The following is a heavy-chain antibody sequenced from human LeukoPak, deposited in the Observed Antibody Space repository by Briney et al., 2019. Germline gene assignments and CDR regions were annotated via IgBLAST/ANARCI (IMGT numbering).Heavy chain of an antibody. Sequence: ASVKVSCKASGHTFTSYDINWVRQATGQGLEWMGWMNPNSGNTGYAQKFQGRVTMTRNTSISTAYVELSSLRSEDTAVYYCARGCSSTSCHSRDFDYWGQGTLVTVSS. CDR2: MNPNSGNT. CDR3: ARGCSSTSCHSRDFDY. V-gene: IGHV1-8*01. CDR1: GHTFTSYD. J-gene: IGHJ4*02. D-gene: IGHD2-2*01.